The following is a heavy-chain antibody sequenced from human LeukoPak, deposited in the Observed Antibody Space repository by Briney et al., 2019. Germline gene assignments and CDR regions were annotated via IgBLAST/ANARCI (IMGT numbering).Heavy chain of an antibody. J-gene: IGHJ3*02. CDR2: INHSGST. CDR1: GGSFSGYY. D-gene: IGHD6-6*01. Sequence: PSETLSLTCAVYGGSFSGYYWSWIRQPPGKGLEWIGEINHSGSTNYNPSLKSRVTISVDTSKNQFSLKLNSVTAADTAVYYCARGRYSSSHTIWSQGTMVTVSS. V-gene: IGHV4-34*01. CDR3: ARGRYSSSHTI.